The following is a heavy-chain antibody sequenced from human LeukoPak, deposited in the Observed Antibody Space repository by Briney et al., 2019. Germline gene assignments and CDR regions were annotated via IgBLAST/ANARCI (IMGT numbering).Heavy chain of an antibody. CDR2: ISGSGGST. D-gene: IGHD6-19*01. CDR3: ARGTLYSSGWSFDY. Sequence: GGSLRLSCAASGFTFSSYAMSWVRQAPGKGLEWVSAISGSGGSTYYADSVKGRFTISRDNSKNTLYLQMNSLRAEDTAVYYCARGTLYSSGWSFDYWGQGTLVTVSS. J-gene: IGHJ4*02. V-gene: IGHV3-23*01. CDR1: GFTFSSYA.